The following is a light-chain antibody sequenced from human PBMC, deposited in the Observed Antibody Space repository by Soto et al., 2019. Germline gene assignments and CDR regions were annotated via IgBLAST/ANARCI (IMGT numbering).Light chain of an antibody. Sequence: QSVLTQPPSASGSPGQSVAISCTGTSSDVGGYNYVSWYQQYPGKAPKLIMYEVTKRPSGVPDRFSGSKSGNTASLTVFGLQAEDEADYYCCSYVGSNNYVFGTGTKVTVL. V-gene: IGLV2-8*01. CDR3: CSYVGSNNYV. CDR2: EVT. CDR1: SSDVGGYNY. J-gene: IGLJ1*01.